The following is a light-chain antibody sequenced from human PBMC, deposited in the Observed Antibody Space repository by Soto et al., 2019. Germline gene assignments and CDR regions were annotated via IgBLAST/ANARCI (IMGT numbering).Light chain of an antibody. V-gene: IGLV2-23*02. Sequence: QSALTQPASVSGSPRQSITISCTGTSSDVGSYNLVSWYQHHPGKAPELMIYEVSKRPSGVSNRFSGSKSGNTASLTISGLQAEDEADYYCCSYAGGSTYVFGTGTKLTVL. CDR2: EVS. CDR1: SSDVGSYNL. J-gene: IGLJ1*01. CDR3: CSYAGGSTYV.